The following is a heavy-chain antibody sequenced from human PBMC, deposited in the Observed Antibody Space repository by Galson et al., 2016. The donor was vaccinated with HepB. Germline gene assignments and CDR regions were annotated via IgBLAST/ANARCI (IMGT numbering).Heavy chain of an antibody. D-gene: IGHD3-3*01. Sequence: SETLSLTCTVSGGSISSSSYYWSWIRQPPGKGLEWIGYIYYNGNTNYNPFLKSRVTISIDTSKTQFSLKLSSVTAADTAIYYCARRPNYDFWSGSSDAFDIWGQGTMVTVS. V-gene: IGHV4-61*05. CDR1: GGSISSSSYY. CDR2: IYYNGNT. J-gene: IGHJ3*02. CDR3: ARRPNYDFWSGSSDAFDI.